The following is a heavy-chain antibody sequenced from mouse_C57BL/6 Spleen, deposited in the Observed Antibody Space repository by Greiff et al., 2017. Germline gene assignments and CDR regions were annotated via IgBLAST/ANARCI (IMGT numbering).Heavy chain of an antibody. CDR1: GYTFTDYY. V-gene: IGHV1-26*01. Sequence: EVQLQQSGPELVKPGASVKISCKASGYTFTDYYMNWVKQSHGKSLEWIGDINPNNGGTSYNQKFKGKATLTVNKASSTAYRELRSLTSEDSAVYYCARSKANPCYAMDYWGQGTSVTVSS. CDR3: ARSKANPCYAMDY. D-gene: IGHD3-2*02. CDR2: INPNNGGT. J-gene: IGHJ4*01.